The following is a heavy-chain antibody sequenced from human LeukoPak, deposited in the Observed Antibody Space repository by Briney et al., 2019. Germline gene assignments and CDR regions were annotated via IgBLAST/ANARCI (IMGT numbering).Heavy chain of an antibody. CDR3: ARQEYCSGTSCYTWFDP. J-gene: IGHJ5*02. CDR2: IYPADSDI. V-gene: IGHV5-51*01. Sequence: GESLKISCKGSGYSINNYWIAWVRQMPGKGLEWTGIIYPADSDIRYSPSFQGQVTISADKSISTAYLQWSSLKASDTAMYYCARQEYCSGTSCYTWFDPWGQGTLVTVSS. CDR1: GYSINNYW. D-gene: IGHD2-15*01.